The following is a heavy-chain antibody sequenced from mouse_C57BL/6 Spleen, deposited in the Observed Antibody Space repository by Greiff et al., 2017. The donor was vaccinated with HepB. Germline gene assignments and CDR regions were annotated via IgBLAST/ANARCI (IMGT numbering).Heavy chain of an antibody. D-gene: IGHD1-1*01. V-gene: IGHV1-18*01. J-gene: IGHJ1*03. CDR2: INPNNGGT. CDR1: GYTFTDYN. Sequence: EVQLQQSGPELVKPGASVKIPCKASGYTFTDYNMDWVKQSHGKSLEWIGDINPNNGGTIYNQKFKGKATLTVDKSSSTAYMELRSLTSEDTAVYYCARSYYYGSERYFDVWGTGTTVTVSS. CDR3: ARSYYYGSERYFDV.